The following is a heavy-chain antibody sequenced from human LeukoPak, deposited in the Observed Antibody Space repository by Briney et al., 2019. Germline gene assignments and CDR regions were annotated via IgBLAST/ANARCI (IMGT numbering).Heavy chain of an antibody. CDR2: LNGSGGNT. D-gene: IGHD2-2*03. Sequence: PGGSLRLSCVASGFTFGNYAMGWVRQAPGKGLEWISGLNGSGGNTYYADSVKGRFTISRDNSKNTLYLQMNSLRAEDTAVYYCAKDGSPTYYYYGMDVWGQGTTVTVSS. V-gene: IGHV3-23*01. J-gene: IGHJ6*02. CDR1: GFTFGNYA. CDR3: AKDGSPTYYYYGMDV.